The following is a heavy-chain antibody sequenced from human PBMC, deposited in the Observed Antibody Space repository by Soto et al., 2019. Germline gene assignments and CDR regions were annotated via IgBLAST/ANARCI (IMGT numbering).Heavy chain of an antibody. Sequence: SETLSLTCTVSGGSITNYYWSWIRQPPGKGLEWIGYIYYSGNTNYNPSLKSRITISVDTSKNQFSLNLNSVTAADTGVYYCARISAGIDYWGQGTLVTVSS. D-gene: IGHD3-10*01. CDR3: ARISAGIDY. J-gene: IGHJ4*02. CDR1: GGSITNYY. V-gene: IGHV4-59*01. CDR2: IYYSGNT.